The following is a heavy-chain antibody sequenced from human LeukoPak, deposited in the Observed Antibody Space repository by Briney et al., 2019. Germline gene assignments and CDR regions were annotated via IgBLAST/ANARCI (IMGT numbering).Heavy chain of an antibody. CDR1: GFTFSDCY. V-gene: IGHV3-11*01. J-gene: IGHJ5*02. CDR2: ISSSGSTI. D-gene: IGHD3-16*01. CDR3: ASSRYDLNWFDP. Sequence: PGGSLRLSCAASGFTFSDCYMSWIRQAPGKGLEWVSYISSSGSTIYYADSVKGRFTISRDNAKNSLYLQMNSLRAEDTAVYYCASSRYDLNWFDPWGQGTLVTVSS.